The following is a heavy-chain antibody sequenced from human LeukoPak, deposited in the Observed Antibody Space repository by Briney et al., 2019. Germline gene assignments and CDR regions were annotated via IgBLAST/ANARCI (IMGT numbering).Heavy chain of an antibody. D-gene: IGHD5-12*01. CDR1: GYTFTDYY. V-gene: IGHV1-2*02. Sequence: GASVKVSCKASGYTFTDYYINWIRQAPGQGLEWMGWINPNRGGTSCAQNFQGRVTMTRDTPITTAYMELSRLRSDDTAVYYCARGTDVDPRFDYWGQGTLVTVSS. J-gene: IGHJ4*02. CDR2: INPNRGGT. CDR3: ARGTDVDPRFDY.